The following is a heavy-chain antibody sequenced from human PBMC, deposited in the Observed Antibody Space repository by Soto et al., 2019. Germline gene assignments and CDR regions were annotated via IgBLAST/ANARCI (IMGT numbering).Heavy chain of an antibody. CDR2: IIPILGTA. Sequence: QVQLVQSGAEVKKPGSSVKVSCKASRGTFSSYTISWVRQAPGQGLEWMGRIIPILGTAHYAQKFQGRVTITADRSTSTAYMELSSLRSEDTAVYYCARAIAVAASADDSWGQGTLVTVSS. CDR3: ARAIAVAASADDS. CDR1: RGTFSSYT. J-gene: IGHJ4*02. V-gene: IGHV1-69*08. D-gene: IGHD6-19*01.